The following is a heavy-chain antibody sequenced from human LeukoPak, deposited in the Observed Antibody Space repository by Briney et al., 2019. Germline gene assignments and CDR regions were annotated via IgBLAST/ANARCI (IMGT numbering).Heavy chain of an antibody. CDR1: GGSISSGSYY. Sequence: SQTLSLTCTVPGGSISSGSYYWSWIRQPPGKGLEWIGYIYYSGSTNYNPSLKSRVTISVDTSKNQFSLKLSSVTAADTAVYYCARPFTSIAARGPFDYWGQGTLVTVSS. CDR2: IYYSGST. V-gene: IGHV4-61*01. CDR3: ARPFTSIAARGPFDY. D-gene: IGHD6-6*01. J-gene: IGHJ4*02.